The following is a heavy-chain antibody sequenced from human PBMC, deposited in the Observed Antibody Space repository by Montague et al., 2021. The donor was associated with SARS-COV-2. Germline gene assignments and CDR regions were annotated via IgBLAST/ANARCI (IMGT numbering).Heavy chain of an antibody. CDR2: INHSGSI. CDR1: SGSFSDYY. CDR3: ARGPPTITMIVVVFTGAGWYFDL. Sequence: SETLSLTCAVYSGSFSDYYWTWIRQPPGKGLEWIGEINHSGSINYNPSLKSRVSISVDTSKNQFSLKLTSVTAADTAVYYCARGPPTITMIVVVFTGAGWYFDLWGRGTLVTVSS. V-gene: IGHV4-34*01. J-gene: IGHJ2*01. D-gene: IGHD3-22*01.